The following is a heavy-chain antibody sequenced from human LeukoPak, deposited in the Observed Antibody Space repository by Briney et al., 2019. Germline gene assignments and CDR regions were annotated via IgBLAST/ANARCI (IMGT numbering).Heavy chain of an antibody. Sequence: PGGSLRLSCAASGFTFSGSAMHWVRQASGKGLEWVGRIRSKANSYATAYAASVKGRFTISRDDSKNTAYLQMNSLKTEDTAVYYCTGTPDTAMVSYYYYYYYMDFWGKATTVTVSS. CDR2: IRSKANSYAT. CDR3: TGTPDTAMVSYYYYYYYMDF. CDR1: GFTFSGSA. D-gene: IGHD5-18*01. J-gene: IGHJ6*03. V-gene: IGHV3-73*01.